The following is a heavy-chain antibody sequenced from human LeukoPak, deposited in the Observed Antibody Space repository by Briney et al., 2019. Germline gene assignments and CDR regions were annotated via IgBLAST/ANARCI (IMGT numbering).Heavy chain of an antibody. CDR3: ARRGYYYDSSGYYYFDY. D-gene: IGHD3-22*01. Sequence: SETLSLTCTVSGGSISNYYWSWMRQPPGKGLEWIGSIYYSGSTNYNPSLKSRVTISVDTSKNQFSLKLSSVTAADTGVYYCARRGYYYDSSGYYYFDYWGQGTLVTVSS. J-gene: IGHJ4*02. V-gene: IGHV4-59*01. CDR1: GGSISNYY. CDR2: IYYSGST.